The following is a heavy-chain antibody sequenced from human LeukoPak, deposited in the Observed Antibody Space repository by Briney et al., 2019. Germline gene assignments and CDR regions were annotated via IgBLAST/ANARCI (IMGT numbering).Heavy chain of an antibody. V-gene: IGHV4-4*07. CDR2: IYTSEST. CDR3: AGSWGDDMFDP. CDR1: GGSLSSYF. Sequence: PSETLSLTCTVSGGSLSSYFWSWIRQPAGKGLEWIGRIYTSESTNYNPSPKSRVTMSVDTSKNQFSLKLSSVTAADTAVYYCAGSWGDDMFDPWGQGTLVTVSS. D-gene: IGHD3-16*01. J-gene: IGHJ5*02.